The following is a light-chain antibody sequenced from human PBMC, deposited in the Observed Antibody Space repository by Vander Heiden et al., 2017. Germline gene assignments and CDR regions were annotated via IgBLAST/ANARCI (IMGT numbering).Light chain of an antibody. J-gene: IGLJ3*02. CDR3: QSYDSSLGGAV. V-gene: IGLV1-40*01. CDR2: GNT. Sequence: QSVVTQPPSVSGAPRQRVTISCTGSSSNIGAGYDVHWYQQLPGTAPKLLIFGNTNRPSGVPDRFSGSKSGTSASLAITGLQAEDEADYYCQSYDSSLGGAVFGGGTKLTVL. CDR1: SSNIGAGYD.